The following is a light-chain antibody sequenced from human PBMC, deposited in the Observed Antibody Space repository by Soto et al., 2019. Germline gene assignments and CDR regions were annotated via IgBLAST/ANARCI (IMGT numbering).Light chain of an antibody. J-gene: IGLJ1*01. V-gene: IGLV1-40*01. Sequence: QSVLTQPPSVSGAPGQRVTISFTGSSSNIGAGYDVHWYQQLPGTAPKLLIYGNSNRPSGVPDRFSGYKSGTSASLAITGLQDEDEADYYFQSYVSSLSGSDVFGTGTKLNVL. CDR1: SSNIGAGYD. CDR3: QSYVSSLSGSDV. CDR2: GNS.